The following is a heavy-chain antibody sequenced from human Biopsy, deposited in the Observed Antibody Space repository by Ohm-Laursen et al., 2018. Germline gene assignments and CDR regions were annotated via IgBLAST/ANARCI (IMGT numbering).Heavy chain of an antibody. V-gene: IGHV3-33*01. Sequence: SLRLSCAESGFNFSAYGMHWVRQAPDKGLEWVALTWDDGSHQYYADSVKGRFTISRDNTKNSLYLHINTLRVEYTAVYYCVTDRLDDITKVRGIMADWGQGTLVIVSS. CDR3: VTDRLDDITKVRGIMAD. J-gene: IGHJ4*02. CDR1: GFNFSAYG. D-gene: IGHD3-10*01. CDR2: TWDDGSHQ.